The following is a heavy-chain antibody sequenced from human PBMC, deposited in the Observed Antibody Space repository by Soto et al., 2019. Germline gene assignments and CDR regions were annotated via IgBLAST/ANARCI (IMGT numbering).Heavy chain of an antibody. CDR3: ARSDIAARLLFDY. CDR2: IYYSGST. J-gene: IGHJ4*02. V-gene: IGHV4-59*08. Sequence: SETLSLTCTVSGGSISSYYWSWIRQPPGKGLEWIGYIYYSGSTNYNPSLKSRVTISVDTSKNQFSLKLSSVTAADTAVYYCARSDIAARLLFDYWGQGTLVTVSS. D-gene: IGHD6-6*01. CDR1: GGSISSYY.